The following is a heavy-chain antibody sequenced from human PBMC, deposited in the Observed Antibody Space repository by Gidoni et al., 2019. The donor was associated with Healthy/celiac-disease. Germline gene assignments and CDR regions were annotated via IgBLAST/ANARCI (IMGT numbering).Heavy chain of an antibody. CDR2: IYYSGST. V-gene: IGHV4-30-4*01. D-gene: IGHD3-22*01. Sequence: QVQLQESGPGLVKPSQTLSLTCTVSGGSISSGDYYWRWIRQPPGKGLEWIGYIYYSGSTYYNPSLKSRVTISVDTSKNQFSLKLSSVTAADTAVYYCARIIYYDSSGYRDGAFDIWGQGTMVTVSS. CDR1: GGSISSGDYY. CDR3: ARIIYYDSSGYRDGAFDI. J-gene: IGHJ3*02.